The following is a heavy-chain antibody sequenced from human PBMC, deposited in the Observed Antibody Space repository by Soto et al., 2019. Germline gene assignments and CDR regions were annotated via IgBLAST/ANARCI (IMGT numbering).Heavy chain of an antibody. J-gene: IGHJ4*02. D-gene: IGHD3-3*01. CDR1: GYTFSNFG. V-gene: IGHV1-18*01. CDR3: ARVIMSFGVANLGSYFDY. Sequence: QVQLVQSGTEVKKPGASVKVSCKASGYTFSNFGLSWVRQSPGQGLEWMGWISPRHGQTIYAQNFQGRVTMTTDTSTATAHMELMSLISADPAVYYCARVIMSFGVANLGSYFDYWGPGTLVTVSA. CDR2: ISPRHGQT.